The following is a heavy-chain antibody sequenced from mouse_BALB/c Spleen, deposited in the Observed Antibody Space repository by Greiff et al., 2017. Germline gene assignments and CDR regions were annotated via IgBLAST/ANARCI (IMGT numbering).Heavy chain of an antibody. CDR3: ARYHCGSSYDYYAMDY. CDR1: GYTFTSYW. Sequence: VQLQESGAELAKPGASVKMSCKASGYTFTSYWMHWVKQRPGQGLEWIGYINPSTGYTEYNQKFKDKATLTADKSSSTAYMQLSSLTSEDSAVYYCARYHCGSSYDYYAMDYWGQGTSVTVSS. J-gene: IGHJ4*01. V-gene: IGHV1-7*01. D-gene: IGHD1-1*01. CDR2: INPSTGYT.